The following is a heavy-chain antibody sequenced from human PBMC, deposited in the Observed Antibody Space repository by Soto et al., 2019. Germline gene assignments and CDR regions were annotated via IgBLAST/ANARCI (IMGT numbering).Heavy chain of an antibody. Sequence: ASVKVSCRASGYTFTSYAIHWVRQAPGQRLEWMGWINAGNGNTKYSQKFQGRVIITRDTSAGTAYMELRSLRSEDTAVYYCATPIVAFYWGQGTLVTVSS. V-gene: IGHV1-3*01. D-gene: IGHD5-12*01. J-gene: IGHJ4*02. CDR1: GYTFTSYA. CDR3: ATPIVAFY. CDR2: INAGNGNT.